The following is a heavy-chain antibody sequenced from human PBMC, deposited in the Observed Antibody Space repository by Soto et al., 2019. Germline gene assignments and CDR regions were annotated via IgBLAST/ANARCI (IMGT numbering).Heavy chain of an antibody. J-gene: IGHJ4*02. D-gene: IGHD3-16*01. CDR3: AREGGGYYFDY. CDR1: GFTFSSYS. Sequence: PGGSLRLSCAASGFTFSSYSMHWVRQAPGKGLEYVSAISSNGGSTYYANSVKGRFTISRDNSKNTLYLQMGSLGAEDMAVYYCAREGGGYYFDYWGQGTLVTVSS. V-gene: IGHV3-64*01. CDR2: ISSNGGST.